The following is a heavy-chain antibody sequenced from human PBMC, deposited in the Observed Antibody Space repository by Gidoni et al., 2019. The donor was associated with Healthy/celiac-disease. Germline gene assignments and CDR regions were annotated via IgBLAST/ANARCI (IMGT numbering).Heavy chain of an antibody. D-gene: IGHD1-26*01. Sequence: QVQLQESGPGLVKPSGTLSLTCAVSGGSISSSNWWSWVRQPPGKGLEWIGKIYHSGSTNYNPALKSRVTISVDKSKNQFSLKLSSVTAADTAVYYCASHPYSPSGSYFTFDYWGQGTLVTVSS. CDR2: IYHSGST. CDR3: ASHPYSPSGSYFTFDY. V-gene: IGHV4-4*02. J-gene: IGHJ4*02. CDR1: GGSISSSNW.